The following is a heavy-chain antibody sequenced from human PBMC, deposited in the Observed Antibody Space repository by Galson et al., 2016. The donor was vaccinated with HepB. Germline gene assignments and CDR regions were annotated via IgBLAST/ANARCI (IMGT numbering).Heavy chain of an antibody. D-gene: IGHD6-19*01. CDR1: GGPFSTFS. Sequence: SVKVSCKASGGPFSTFSISWVRQAPGQGLEWMGIINPSGGSTKYALKLQGRVTMTRDTSTSTVHMELSSLRSEDTAVYYCARGGLLGIAVAGTWFDPWGQGTLVTVSS. J-gene: IGHJ5*02. CDR2: INPSGGST. CDR3: ARGGLLGIAVAGTWFDP. V-gene: IGHV1-46*04.